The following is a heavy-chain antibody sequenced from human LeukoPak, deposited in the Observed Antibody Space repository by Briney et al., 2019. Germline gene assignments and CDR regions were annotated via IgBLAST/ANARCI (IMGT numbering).Heavy chain of an antibody. V-gene: IGHV3-33*06. CDR2: IWFDGSLK. J-gene: IGHJ4*02. Sequence: PGGSLRLSCEASGFTFSNYGMHWVRQAPGKGLEWVAVIWFDGSLKYYADSVKGRFTISRDSSKNTLYLQMNSLRAEDTAVYFCAKDHDSSGYYRNGLDYWDQGTLVSVSS. D-gene: IGHD3-22*01. CDR1: GFTFSNYG. CDR3: AKDHDSSGYYRNGLDY.